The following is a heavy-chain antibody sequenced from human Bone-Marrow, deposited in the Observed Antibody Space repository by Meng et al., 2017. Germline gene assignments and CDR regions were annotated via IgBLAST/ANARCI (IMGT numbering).Heavy chain of an antibody. D-gene: IGHD6-13*01. V-gene: IGHV4-4*07. CDR2: IYTSGST. J-gene: IGHJ6*02. CDR3: SRADGYSSSWYLVPCCYYGVDA. CDR1: CGAISRYY. Sequence: SESLSLTCSVSCGAISRYYRSWMRQPAGKGLEWIGRIYTSGSTNYNPSLKSRVTMSVDTSKNQFSMKLMSVTAADTAVYYCSRADGYSSSWYLVPCCYYGVDACGQGTPVTVSS.